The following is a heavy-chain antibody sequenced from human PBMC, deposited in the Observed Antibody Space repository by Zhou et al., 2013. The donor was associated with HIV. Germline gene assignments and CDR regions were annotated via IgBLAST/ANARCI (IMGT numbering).Heavy chain of an antibody. J-gene: IGHJ4*02. CDR2: VDPEXNEL. D-gene: IGHD3-10*01. CDR3: AIFPGDGXTWTP. V-gene: IGHV1-69-2*01. CDR1: GYTFTDYY. Sequence: EVQLVQSGAEVKSPGATVRISCKVSGYTFTDYYIHWVQQAPGKGLEWMGLVDPEXNELRYAEKFQGRVTITADTSTDTAYMELSSLKSEDTAMYYCAIFPGDGXTWTPWGQGTLVTVSS.